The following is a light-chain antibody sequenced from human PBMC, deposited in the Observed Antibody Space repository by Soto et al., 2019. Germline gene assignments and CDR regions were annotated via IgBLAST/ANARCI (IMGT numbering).Light chain of an antibody. V-gene: IGLV2-11*01. CDR2: DVS. J-gene: IGLJ1*01. Sequence: QSALTQPRSVSGSPGLSVSISCTGTSSDVGGYTYVSWYQQHPGKAPKVMIYDVSKRPSGVPDRFSGSKSGNTASLTISGLQSEDEADYYCCSYAGRYTYVFGTGTKLTVL. CDR3: CSYAGRYTYV. CDR1: SSDVGGYTY.